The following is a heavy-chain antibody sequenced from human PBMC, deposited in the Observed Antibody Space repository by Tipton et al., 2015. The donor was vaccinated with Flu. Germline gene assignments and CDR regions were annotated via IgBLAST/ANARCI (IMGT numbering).Heavy chain of an antibody. CDR3: ARVPSVLYEEGVYWYFDL. V-gene: IGHV3-48*03. D-gene: IGHD2-8*01. J-gene: IGHJ2*01. CDR2: ISSSGGTI. CDR1: GFTFSSYE. Sequence: SLRLSCAASGFTFSSYEMNWVRQAPGKGLEWVSYISSSGGTIYYADSVEGRFTISRDNAKNSLYLQMNSLRAEDTAVYYCARVPSVLYEEGVYWYFDLWGRGTLVTVSS.